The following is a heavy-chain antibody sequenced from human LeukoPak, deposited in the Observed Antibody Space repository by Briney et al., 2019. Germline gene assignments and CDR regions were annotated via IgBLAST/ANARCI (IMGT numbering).Heavy chain of an antibody. J-gene: IGHJ4*02. D-gene: IGHD6-13*01. CDR2: ISSSSNYM. Sequence: PGGTLRLSCASSGFTFSRNAMNWVRQAPGKGREWVSFISSSSNYMSYADSVKGRFTISRDNAKNSLYLQMNSLRAEDTAVYYCARPLDSSNNYFDYWGQGTLVTVSA. CDR1: GFTFSRNA. CDR3: ARPLDSSNNYFDY. V-gene: IGHV3-21*01.